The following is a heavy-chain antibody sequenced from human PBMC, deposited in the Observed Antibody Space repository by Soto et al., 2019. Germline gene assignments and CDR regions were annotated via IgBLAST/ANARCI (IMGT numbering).Heavy chain of an antibody. CDR1: GYTFTSYG. D-gene: IGHD3-3*01. J-gene: IGHJ4*02. Sequence: ASVKVSCKXSGYTFTSYGISWVRQAPGQGLEWMGWISAYNGNTNYAQKLQGRVTMTTDTSTSTAYMELRSLRSDDTAVYYCARVVPNYDFWSGYQKAVDYWGQGTLVTVSS. V-gene: IGHV1-18*01. CDR2: ISAYNGNT. CDR3: ARVVPNYDFWSGYQKAVDY.